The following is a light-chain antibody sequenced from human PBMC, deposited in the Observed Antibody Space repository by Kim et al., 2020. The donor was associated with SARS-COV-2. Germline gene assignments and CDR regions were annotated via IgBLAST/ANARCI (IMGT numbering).Light chain of an antibody. V-gene: IGKV3-11*01. CDR3: QQRSDWPLT. J-gene: IGKJ4*01. CDR1: QSIGTY. Sequence: LSPGERAPLSCRASQSIGTYLAWYQQKPGQAPRLVLYDVSNRATGIPGRFSGSGSGTDFTLTISSLDPEDFAVYYCQQRSDWPLTFGGGTKVDIK. CDR2: DVS.